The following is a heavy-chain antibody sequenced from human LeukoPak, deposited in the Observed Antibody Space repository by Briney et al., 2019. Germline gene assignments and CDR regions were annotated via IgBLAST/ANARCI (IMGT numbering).Heavy chain of an antibody. CDR2: NNPNSGGT. V-gene: IGHV1-2*02. Sequence: ASVKVSCKASGYTFTGYYMHWVRQAPGQGLEWMGWNNPNSGGTNYAQKFQGRVTMTRDTSISTAYMELSRLRSDDTAVYYCAKDRVYATNYYYYYMDVWGKGTTVTVSS. CDR3: AKDRVYATNYYYYYMDV. D-gene: IGHD2-8*01. CDR1: GYTFTGYY. J-gene: IGHJ6*03.